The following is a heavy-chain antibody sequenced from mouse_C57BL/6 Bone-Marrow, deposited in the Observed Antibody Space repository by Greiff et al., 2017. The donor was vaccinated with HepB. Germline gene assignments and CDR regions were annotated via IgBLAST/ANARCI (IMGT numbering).Heavy chain of an antibody. CDR3: ASYDGFAY. CDR1: GFTFSDYG. J-gene: IGHJ3*01. CDR2: ISSGSSTI. D-gene: IGHD2-12*01. Sequence: EVKLVESGGGLVKPGGSLKLSCAASGFTFSDYGMHWVRQAPEKGLEWVAYISSGSSTIYYADTVKGRFTISRDNAKNTLFLQMTSLRSEYTAMYYCASYDGFAYWGQGTLVTVSA. V-gene: IGHV5-17*01.